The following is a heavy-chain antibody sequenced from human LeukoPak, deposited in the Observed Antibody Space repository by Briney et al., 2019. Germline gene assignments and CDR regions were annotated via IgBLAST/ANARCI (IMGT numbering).Heavy chain of an antibody. CDR1: GDSVSSNSAA. CDR3: ARIPGIAVAGGFDY. V-gene: IGHV6-1*01. J-gene: IGHJ4*02. D-gene: IGHD6-19*01. CDR2: TYYRSKWYN. Sequence: SQTLSLTCAISGDSVSSNSAAWDWIRQSPSRGLEWLGRTYYRSKWYNDYAVSVKSRITINPDTSKNQFSLQLNSVTPEDTAVYYCARIPGIAVAGGFDYWGQGTLVTVSS.